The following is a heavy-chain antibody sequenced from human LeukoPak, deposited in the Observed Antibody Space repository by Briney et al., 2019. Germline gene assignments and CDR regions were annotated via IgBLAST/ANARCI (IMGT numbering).Heavy chain of an antibody. CDR1: GGSISNYY. Sequence: SETLSLTCTVSGGSISNYYWSWIRQPPGKGLEWIGYIYYSGSTNYNPSLKSRVAISVDTFKNQFSLKLSSVTAADTAVYYCASLFSDYWGQGTLVTVSS. V-gene: IGHV4-59*01. J-gene: IGHJ4*02. CDR3: ASLFSDY. D-gene: IGHD3-3*01. CDR2: IYYSGST.